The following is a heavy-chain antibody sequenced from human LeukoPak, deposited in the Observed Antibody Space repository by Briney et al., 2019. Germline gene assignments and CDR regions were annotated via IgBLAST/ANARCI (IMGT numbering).Heavy chain of an antibody. J-gene: IGHJ3*02. D-gene: IGHD1-1*01. CDR1: GFTFSSYD. Sequence: GGSLRLSCAASGFTFSSYDMHWVRHATGKGLEWVSGIGTAGDTYYAGSVKGRFTISRENAKNSLYLQMNSLRAGDTAVYYCARVTTNAFDIWGQGTMVTVSS. V-gene: IGHV3-13*04. CDR2: IGTAGDT. CDR3: ARVTTNAFDI.